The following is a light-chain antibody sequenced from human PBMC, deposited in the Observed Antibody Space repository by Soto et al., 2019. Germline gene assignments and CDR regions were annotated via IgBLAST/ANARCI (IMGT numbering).Light chain of an antibody. CDR3: HRANRFPYT. CDR2: AAS. CDR1: QGIRSW. V-gene: IGKV1-12*01. Sequence: DIQMTQSPSSVSTSVGDRVTITGRASQGIRSWLAWYQQKPEKAPKFLIYAASSLQSGVPSMFSGSGSRKNFIITTRTLQPEDFAPYSCHRANRFPYTFGQ. J-gene: IGKJ2*01.